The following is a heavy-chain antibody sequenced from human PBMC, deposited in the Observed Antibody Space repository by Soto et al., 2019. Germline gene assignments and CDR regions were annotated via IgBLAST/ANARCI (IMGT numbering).Heavy chain of an antibody. V-gene: IGHV3-33*01. J-gene: IGHJ6*02. D-gene: IGHD1-26*01. CDR2: LGFDGGGR. CDR1: VFAFSSYV. CDR3: AREPVGPDYAMDV. Sequence: LXLSCTESVFAFSSYVMHWVRQTPGKGLEWVAVLGFDGGGRYYADSVKGRFTISRDNSKNTLHLQMDSLRVEDSALYYCAREPVGPDYAMDVWGQGTTVTVSS.